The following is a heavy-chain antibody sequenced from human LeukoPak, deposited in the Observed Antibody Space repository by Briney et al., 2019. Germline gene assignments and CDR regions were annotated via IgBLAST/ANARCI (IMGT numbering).Heavy chain of an antibody. CDR3: ASRSGSYFYFDY. J-gene: IGHJ4*02. D-gene: IGHD3-10*01. V-gene: IGHV4-30-2*01. CDR2: IYHSGST. CDR1: GGSISSGGYS. Sequence: SQTLSLTCAVSGGSISSGGYSWSCIRQPPGKGLEWIGYIYHSGSTYYNPSLKSRVTISVDRSKNQFSLKLSSVTAADTAVYYCASRSGSYFYFDYWGQGTLVTVSS.